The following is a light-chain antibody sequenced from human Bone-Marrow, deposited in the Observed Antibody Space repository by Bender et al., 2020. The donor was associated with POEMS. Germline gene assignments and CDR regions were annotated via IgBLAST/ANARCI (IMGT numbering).Light chain of an antibody. CDR1: SSDVGSYNL. Sequence: QSALTQPASVSGSPGQSITISCTGTSSDVGSYNLVSWYQQHSGKAPKLMIYEGSERPSGVSSRFYGSKSGNTASLTISGLQAEDEADYYCCSYVGYSTLLFGGGTKLTVL. CDR3: CSYVGYSTLL. J-gene: IGLJ3*02. V-gene: IGLV2-23*01. CDR2: EGS.